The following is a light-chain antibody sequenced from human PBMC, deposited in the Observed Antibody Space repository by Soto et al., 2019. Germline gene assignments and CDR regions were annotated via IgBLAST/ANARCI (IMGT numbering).Light chain of an antibody. CDR2: GAS. CDR3: QQSYSIPFT. J-gene: IGKJ2*01. CDR1: QSIXAF. V-gene: IGKV1-39*01. Sequence: DIQMTQSPSSLSASVGDRVTISCRASQSIXAFLTWYQQKPGEAPRLLIYGASNLQGGVPSRFSGSGSGTDFTLTISSLXXEXFALYYCQQSYSIPFTFGQGTKLEIK.